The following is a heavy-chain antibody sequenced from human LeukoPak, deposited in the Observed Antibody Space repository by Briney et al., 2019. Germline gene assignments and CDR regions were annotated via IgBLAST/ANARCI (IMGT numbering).Heavy chain of an antibody. CDR1: GYIFTGYY. J-gene: IGHJ4*02. CDR2: INPNSGDT. CDR3: ARDGNEAVAGTGAVTY. D-gene: IGHD6-19*01. V-gene: IGHV1-2*02. Sequence: GASVKVSCKTSGYIFTGYYIHWVRQAPGQGLDWMGWINPNSGDTNYAQNFQGRVTMTRDTSISTAYMELSRLTSDDTAVYYCARDGNEAVAGTGAVTYWGQGTLVTVSS.